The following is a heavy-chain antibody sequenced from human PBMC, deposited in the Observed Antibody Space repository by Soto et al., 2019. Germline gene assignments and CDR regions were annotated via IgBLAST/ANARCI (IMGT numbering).Heavy chain of an antibody. V-gene: IGHV1-2*02. CDR2: INPNSGGT. J-gene: IGHJ6*02. CDR3: ARDLIRFLEWLSPYCGMDV. D-gene: IGHD3-3*01. Sequence: QVQLVQSGAEVKKPGASVKVSCKASGYTFTGYYMHWVRQAPGPGLEWMGWINPNSGGTNYAQKFQGRVTMTRDTSISTAYMELSRLRSDDTAVYYCARDLIRFLEWLSPYCGMDVWGQGSTVTVSS. CDR1: GYTFTGYY.